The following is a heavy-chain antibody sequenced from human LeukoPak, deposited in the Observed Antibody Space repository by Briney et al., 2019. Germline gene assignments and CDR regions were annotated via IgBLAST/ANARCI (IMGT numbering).Heavy chain of an antibody. CDR2: IRSKAYGGTT. CDR1: GFTFGDYA. J-gene: IGHJ4*02. V-gene: IGHV3-49*04. D-gene: IGHD6-6*01. CDR3: TRGGAARQGYFDY. Sequence: GGSLRLSCTASGFTFGDYAMSWVRQAPGKGLEWVGFIRSKAYGGTTEYAASVKGRFTISRDDSKSIAYLQMNSLNTEDTAVYYCTRGGAARQGYFDYWGQGTLVTVSS.